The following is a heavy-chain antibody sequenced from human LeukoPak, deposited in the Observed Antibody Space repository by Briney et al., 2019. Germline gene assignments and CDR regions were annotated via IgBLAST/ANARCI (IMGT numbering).Heavy chain of an antibody. V-gene: IGHV3-15*01. D-gene: IGHD1-26*01. J-gene: IGHJ4*02. CDR2: VKSKTDGGTA. CDR3: TTSGNKFYGFDY. Sequence: PGGSLRPSCAASGFTFNNVWMSWVRQAPGKGLEWVGRVKSKTDGGTADYAAPVKGRFTISRDDSKNTLYLQMNSLKTEDTAVYYCTTSGNKFYGFDYWGQGTLVIVSS. CDR1: GFTFNNVW.